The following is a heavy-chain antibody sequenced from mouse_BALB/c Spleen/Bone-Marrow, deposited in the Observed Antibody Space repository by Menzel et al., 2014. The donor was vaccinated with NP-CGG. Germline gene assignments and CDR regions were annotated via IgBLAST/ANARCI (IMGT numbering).Heavy chain of an antibody. Sequence: QVQLQQSGAELVMPGASVKMSCKASGYTFTDYWMHWVKQRPGQGLEWIGAIDTSDSYTSYNQKFKGKATLTVDESSSTAYMQLSSLTSEDSAVYYCARRGVYYYGSFDYWGIGPTLTVSP. J-gene: IGHJ2*01. D-gene: IGHD1-1*01. V-gene: IGHV1-69*01. CDR3: ARRGVYYYGSFDY. CDR1: GYTFTDYW. CDR2: IDTSDSYT.